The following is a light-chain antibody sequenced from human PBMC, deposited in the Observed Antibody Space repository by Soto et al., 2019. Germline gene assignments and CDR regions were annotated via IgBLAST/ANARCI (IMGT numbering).Light chain of an antibody. Sequence: EIVLTQSPGTLSLSQGERATLSCRASENIRSSHLAWYQQKPGQAPRLLIYNTSRRQSGIPDRFSGSWSATDFILTISRLAPEDFAVYYCQQYSQSVTFGGGTKVEMK. CDR2: NTS. CDR3: QQYSQSVT. J-gene: IGKJ4*01. V-gene: IGKV3-20*01. CDR1: ENIRSSH.